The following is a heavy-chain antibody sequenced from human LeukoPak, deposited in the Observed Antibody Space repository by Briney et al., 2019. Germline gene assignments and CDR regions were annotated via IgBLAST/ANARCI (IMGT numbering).Heavy chain of an antibody. Sequence: WGSPRLSCAAPGFPFCSFLVSWVRPAPGKGLGGVAHIKQDGSEKYYVDSVKGRFTISRDNAKNSLYLQMNSLRAEDTAVYYCARDQGRDILTGYFHDYWGQGTLVTVSS. CDR1: GFPFCSFL. J-gene: IGHJ4*02. CDR2: IKQDGSEK. V-gene: IGHV3-7*04. D-gene: IGHD3-9*01. CDR3: ARDQGRDILTGYFHDY.